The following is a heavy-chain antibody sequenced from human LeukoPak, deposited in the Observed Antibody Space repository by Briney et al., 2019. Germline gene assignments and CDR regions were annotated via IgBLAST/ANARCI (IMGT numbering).Heavy chain of an antibody. V-gene: IGHV3-74*01. CDR2: INSDGSST. Sequence: PGGSLRLSCAASGFTFSSHWMHWVRQAPGKGLVWVSRINSDGSSTSYADSVKGRFTISRDNAKNTLYLQMNSLRAEDTAVYYCARRRVAAAFDYWGQGTLVTVSS. J-gene: IGHJ4*02. D-gene: IGHD6-13*01. CDR1: GFTFSSHW. CDR3: ARRRVAAAFDY.